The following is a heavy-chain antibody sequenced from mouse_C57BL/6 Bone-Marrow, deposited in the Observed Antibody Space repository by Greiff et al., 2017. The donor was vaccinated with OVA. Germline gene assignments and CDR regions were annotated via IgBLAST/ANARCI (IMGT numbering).Heavy chain of an antibody. V-gene: IGHV1-61*01. D-gene: IGHD1-1*01. J-gene: IGHJ4*01. CDR2: IYPSDSET. Sequence: QVHVKQPGAELVRPGSSVKLSCKASGYTFTSYWMDWVKQRPGQGLEWIGNIYPSDSETHYNQKFKDKATLTVDKSSSTAYMQLSSLTSEDSAVYYCARSHYYGSSYDAMDYWGQGTSVTVSS. CDR3: ARSHYYGSSYDAMDY. CDR1: GYTFTSYW.